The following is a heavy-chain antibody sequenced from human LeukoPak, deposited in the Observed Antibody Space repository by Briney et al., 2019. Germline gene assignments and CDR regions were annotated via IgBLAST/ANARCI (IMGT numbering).Heavy chain of an antibody. CDR2: TSSDLNVK. CDR3: AREGYYGSGSPPSLYFDY. V-gene: IGHV3-30-3*01. D-gene: IGHD3-10*01. Sequence: GGSLRLSCAASGFTFRNYVIYWVRQAPGKGLEWVAVTSSDLNVKLYADSVKGRFTISRGNSRSTLYLQMNSLRPEDTAIYYCAREGYYGSGSPPSLYFDYWGQGTLVTVSS. J-gene: IGHJ4*02. CDR1: GFTFRNYV.